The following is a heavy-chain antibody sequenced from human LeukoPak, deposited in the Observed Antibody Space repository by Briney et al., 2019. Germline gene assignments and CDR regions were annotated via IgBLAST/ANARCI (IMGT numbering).Heavy chain of an antibody. J-gene: IGHJ5*02. CDR1: GGSISIYY. CDR3: ARETGDYDILNP. V-gene: IGHV4-4*07. Sequence: SETLSLTCTVSGGSISIYYWSWIRQPAGRGLEWIGRVYSSGSTIYNPSLKSRVTMSVDTSKNQFSLKLRSVTAADTAEYYCARETGDYDILNPWGQGTLVTVSS. D-gene: IGHD3-9*01. CDR2: VYSSGST.